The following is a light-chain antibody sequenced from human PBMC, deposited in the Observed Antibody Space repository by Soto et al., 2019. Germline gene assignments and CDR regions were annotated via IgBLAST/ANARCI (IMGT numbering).Light chain of an antibody. V-gene: IGLV2-11*01. CDR1: SSDVGGYDL. CDR2: DVS. CDR3: CSYAGSYNLGV. J-gene: IGLJ3*02. Sequence: QSALTQPRSVSGSPGQSVTISCTGTSSDVGGYDLVSWYQQHPGKAPKLMIYDVSKRPSGVPDRFSGSKSANSASLTISGLQAEDEALYYCCSYAGSYNLGVFGGGTKLTVL.